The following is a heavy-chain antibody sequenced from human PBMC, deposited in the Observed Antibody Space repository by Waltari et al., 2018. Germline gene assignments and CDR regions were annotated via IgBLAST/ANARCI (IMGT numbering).Heavy chain of an antibody. J-gene: IGHJ4*02. CDR3: ARDRHGEAVAGDFDY. D-gene: IGHD6-19*01. Sequence: LVQSGAEVKKPGSSVKVSCKASGGTFSSYAISWVRQAPGQGLEWMGGIIPIFGTANYAQKFQGRVTITADESTSTAYMELSSLRSEDTAVYYCARDRHGEAVAGDFDYWGQGTLVTVSS. CDR1: GGTFSSYA. V-gene: IGHV1-69*13. CDR2: IIPIFGTA.